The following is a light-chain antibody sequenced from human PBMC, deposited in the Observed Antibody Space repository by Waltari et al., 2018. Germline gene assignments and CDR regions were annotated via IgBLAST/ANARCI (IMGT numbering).Light chain of an antibody. V-gene: IGKV3-20*01. J-gene: IGKJ4*01. CDR1: QSVTRIS. Sequence: IVLTQSPGTLSLSPGERATLSCRASQSVTRISLTWSQKKVRQAPRLLINGKSSRATGIPDRFSGGGSGTECTLTISRLGPEDFAVYYCQQYDGEVVTFGGGTKVEI. CDR3: QQYDGEVVT. CDR2: GKS.